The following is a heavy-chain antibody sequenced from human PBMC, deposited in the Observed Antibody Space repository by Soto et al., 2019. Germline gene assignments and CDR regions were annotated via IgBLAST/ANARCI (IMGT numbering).Heavy chain of an antibody. Sequence: QVQLQESGPGLVKPSGTLSLTCAVSGGSISSDDWWTWVRQTPGKGREWIGEIYHSGTTNYNPSLMSRVTRAVDKAKSQFSLRLDSVTAADTAVYYCARSACYGVCRGKWLDPWGQGILVTVSS. J-gene: IGHJ5*02. CDR2: IYHSGTT. CDR1: GGSISSDDW. D-gene: IGHD2-2*01. CDR3: ARSACYGVCRGKWLDP. V-gene: IGHV4-4*02.